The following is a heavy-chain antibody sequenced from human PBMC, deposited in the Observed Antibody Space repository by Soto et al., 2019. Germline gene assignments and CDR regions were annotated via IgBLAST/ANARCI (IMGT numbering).Heavy chain of an antibody. V-gene: IGHV3-23*01. J-gene: IGHJ4*02. CDR2: ISGSGAGT. Sequence: EVQLLESGGGLVQPGGSLRLSCAASEFTFSSYAMSWVRQAPGKGLEWVSTISGSGAGTYYADSAKGRFTISRDNSKNTLYLQMNTLSAEDTAVYYCAKSRGGGTSLDYWGQGTLVTVSS. CDR1: EFTFSSYA. CDR3: AKSRGGGTSLDY. D-gene: IGHD2-15*01.